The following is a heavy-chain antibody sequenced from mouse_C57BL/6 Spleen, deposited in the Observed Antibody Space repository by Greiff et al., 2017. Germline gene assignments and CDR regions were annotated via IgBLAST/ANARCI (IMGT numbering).Heavy chain of an antibody. J-gene: IGHJ4*01. V-gene: IGHV14-3*01. Sequence: EVQRVESVAELVRPGASVKLSCTASGFNIKNTYMHWVKQRPEQGLEWIGRIDPGSGNTKYAAKFQGKATMTADPSSNTAYLQLSSLTSEDTAIYCCAGCNCAMDYWGQGTSVTVSS. CDR3: AGCNCAMDY. CDR1: GFNIKNTY. CDR2: IDPGSGNT.